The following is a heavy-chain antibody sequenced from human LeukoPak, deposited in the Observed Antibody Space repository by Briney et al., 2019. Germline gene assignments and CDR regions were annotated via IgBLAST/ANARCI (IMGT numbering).Heavy chain of an antibody. CDR2: MNPNSGNT. J-gene: IGHJ4*02. CDR3: ARGRKSLRFLEWLLVSYFDY. D-gene: IGHD3-3*01. CDR1: GYTFTSYD. Sequence: ASVKVSCKASGYTFTSYDINWVRQATGQGLEWMGWMNPNSGNTGYAQKFQGRVTMTRNTSISTAYMELSSLRSEDTAVYYCARGRKSLRFLEWLLVSYFDYWGQGTLVTVPS. V-gene: IGHV1-8*01.